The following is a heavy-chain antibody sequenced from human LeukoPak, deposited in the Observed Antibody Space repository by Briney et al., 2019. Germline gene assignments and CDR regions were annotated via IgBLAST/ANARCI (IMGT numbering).Heavy chain of an antibody. Sequence: GASLKISFKGSGCGFTSYWIGWGRRMPGKGREWMVFIYPVASDTRYSPSFQGQVTISAHKSISTAYLQWSSLKASDTAMYYCAGLSSSSPPDYWGQGTLVTVSS. CDR2: IYPVASDT. CDR1: GCGFTSYW. J-gene: IGHJ4*02. D-gene: IGHD6-6*01. V-gene: IGHV5-51*01. CDR3: AGLSSSSPPDY.